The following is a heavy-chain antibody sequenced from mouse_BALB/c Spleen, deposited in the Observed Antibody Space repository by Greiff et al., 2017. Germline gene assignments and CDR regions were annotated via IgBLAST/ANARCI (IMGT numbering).Heavy chain of an antibody. CDR2: IDPENGNT. Sequence: EVQLQQSGAELVRPGASVKLSCKASGFNIKDYYMHWVKQRPEQGLEWIGWIDPENGNTIYDPKFQGKASITADTSSNTAYLQLSSLTSEDTAVYYCARSGFYGKPSDYWGQGTTLTVSS. CDR3: ARSGFYGKPSDY. CDR1: GFNIKDYY. V-gene: IGHV14-1*02. D-gene: IGHD2-1*01. J-gene: IGHJ2*01.